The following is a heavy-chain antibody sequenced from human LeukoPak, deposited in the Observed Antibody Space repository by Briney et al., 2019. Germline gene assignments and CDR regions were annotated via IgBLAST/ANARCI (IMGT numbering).Heavy chain of an antibody. V-gene: IGHV4-4*07. CDR2: IYTSGST. D-gene: IGHD5-18*01. J-gene: IGHJ5*02. Sequence: PSETLSLTCTVSGGSISSYYWSWIRQPAGKGLEWIGRIYTSGSTNYNPSLKSRVTMSVDTSKNQFSLELSSVTAADTAVYYCARAQSDVLLRDTAMVNWFDPWGQGTLVTVSS. CDR1: GGSISSYY. CDR3: ARAQSDVLLRDTAMVNWFDP.